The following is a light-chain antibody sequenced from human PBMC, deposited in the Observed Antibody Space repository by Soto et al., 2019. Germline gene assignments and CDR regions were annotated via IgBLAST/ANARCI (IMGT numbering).Light chain of an antibody. CDR2: DGS. CDR3: QQRSAWPLT. V-gene: IGKV3-11*01. J-gene: IGKJ4*01. CDR1: QSIGYY. Sequence: IVLTQSPATLSLSPGEGATLSCRASQSIGYYVAWVQQKPGQAPRLLIYDGSSRAVGIPARLSGSASGTDCTLTISSLEPYYFAVYYCQQRSAWPLTFGGGIRVEI.